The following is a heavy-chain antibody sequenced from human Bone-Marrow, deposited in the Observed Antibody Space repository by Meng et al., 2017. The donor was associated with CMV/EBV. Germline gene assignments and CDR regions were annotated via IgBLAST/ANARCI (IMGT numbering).Heavy chain of an antibody. CDR3: AREEAGIAARPYYFDY. Sequence: ASVKVSCKASGYTFTGYYMHWVRQAPGQGLEWMGWINPNSGGTNYAQKFQGRVTMTRDTSISTAYMELSRLRSDDTAVYYCAREEAGIAARPYYFDYWGQGTRVTVSS. CDR1: GYTFTGYY. D-gene: IGHD6-6*01. J-gene: IGHJ4*02. V-gene: IGHV1-2*02. CDR2: INPNSGGT.